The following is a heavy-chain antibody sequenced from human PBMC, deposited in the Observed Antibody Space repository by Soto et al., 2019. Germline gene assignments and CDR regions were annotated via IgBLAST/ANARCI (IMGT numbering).Heavy chain of an antibody. V-gene: IGHV1-2*04. CDR2: INPNCGGT. D-gene: IGHD6-13*01. Sequence: QVQLVQSGAEVKRPGASVKVSCKASGYTFTGYYMHWVRQAPGQGLEWMGWINPNCGGTNYAQKFQGWVIMTRDTSISTAYMELSRLRSDDTAVYYCARESTGGYYGMAVWGQGTTVTVSS. J-gene: IGHJ6*02. CDR1: GYTFTGYY. CDR3: ARESTGGYYGMAV.